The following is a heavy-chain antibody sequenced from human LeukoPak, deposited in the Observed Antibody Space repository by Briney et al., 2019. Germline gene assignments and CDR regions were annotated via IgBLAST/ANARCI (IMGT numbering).Heavy chain of an antibody. CDR2: MNPNSGNT. D-gene: IGHD3-10*01. Sequence: GASVKVSCKASRYTFTSYDINWVRQATGQGLEWMGWMNPNSGNTGYAQKFQGRVTMTRNTSISTAYMELSSLRSEDTAVYYCARVAGRMVRGLYYFDYWGQGTLVTVSS. V-gene: IGHV1-8*01. J-gene: IGHJ4*02. CDR1: RYTFTSYD. CDR3: ARVAGRMVRGLYYFDY.